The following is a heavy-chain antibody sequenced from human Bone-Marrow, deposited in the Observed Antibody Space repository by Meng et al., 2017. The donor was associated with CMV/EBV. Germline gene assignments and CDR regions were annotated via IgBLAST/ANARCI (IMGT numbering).Heavy chain of an antibody. J-gene: IGHJ6*02. CDR2: IYYSGST. V-gene: IGHV4-59*01. CDR3: ARVALYYYGSGSPLPETNYYYGMDV. CDR1: GGSISSYY. Sequence: SETLSLTCTVSGGSISSYYWSWIRQPPGKGLEWIGYIYYSGSTNYSPSLKSRVTISVDTSKNQFSLKLSSVTAADTAVYYCARVALYYYGSGSPLPETNYYYGMDVWGQGTTVTVSS. D-gene: IGHD3-10*01.